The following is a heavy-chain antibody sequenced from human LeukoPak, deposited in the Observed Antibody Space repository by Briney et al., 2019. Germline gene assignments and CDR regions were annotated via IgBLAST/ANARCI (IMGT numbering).Heavy chain of an antibody. V-gene: IGHV1-18*01. CDR2: ISAYNGNT. Sequence: ASVKVSCKASGYTFTSYGISWVRQAPGQGLEWMGWISAYNGNTNYAQKLQGRVTMTTDTSTSTAYMELRSLRSDDTAVYYCARGGGYYGSGSYLFDYFDYWGQGTLVTVSS. CDR3: ARGGGYYGSGSYLFDYFDY. J-gene: IGHJ4*02. CDR1: GYTFTSYG. D-gene: IGHD3-10*01.